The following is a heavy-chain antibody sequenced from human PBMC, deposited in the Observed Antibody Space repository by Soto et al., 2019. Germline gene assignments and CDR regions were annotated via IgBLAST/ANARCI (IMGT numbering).Heavy chain of an antibody. Sequence: GESLKISCKGSGYSFTSYWISWVRQMPGKGLEWMGRIDPSDSYTNYSPSFQGHVTISADKSISTAYLQWSSLKASDTAMYYCARHKFWTGTTGYYCYYGMDVWGQGTTVTVSS. V-gene: IGHV5-10-1*01. D-gene: IGHD1-7*01. CDR1: GYSFTSYW. CDR2: IDPSDSYT. CDR3: ARHKFWTGTTGYYCYYGMDV. J-gene: IGHJ6*02.